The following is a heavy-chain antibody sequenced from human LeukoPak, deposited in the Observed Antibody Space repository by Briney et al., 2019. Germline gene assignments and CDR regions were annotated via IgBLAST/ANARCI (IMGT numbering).Heavy chain of an antibody. CDR3: AREAVTIFGLVRTQTPKGPHRFGP. V-gene: IGHV1-18*01. CDR1: GYTFTSYG. D-gene: IGHD3-3*01. Sequence: ASVKVSCKASGYTFTSYGISWVRQAPGQGLEWMGWISAYNGNTNYAQKLQGRVTMTTDTSTSTAYMELRSLRSEDTAVYYCAREAVTIFGLVRTQTPKGPHRFGPWGQGTLVTVSS. J-gene: IGHJ5*02. CDR2: ISAYNGNT.